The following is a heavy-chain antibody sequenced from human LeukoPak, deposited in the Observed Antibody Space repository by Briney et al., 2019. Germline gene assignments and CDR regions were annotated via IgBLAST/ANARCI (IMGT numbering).Heavy chain of an antibody. V-gene: IGHV1-69*13. D-gene: IGHD3-22*01. CDR2: IIPIFGTA. CDR3: ARGGDSSGYYYRYYFDY. J-gene: IGHJ4*02. Sequence: ASVKVSCKASGGTFSSYAISWVRQAPGQGLEWMGGIIPIFGTANYAQKFQGRVTITADESTSTAYMELSSLRSEDTAVYYCARGGDSSGYYYRYYFDYWGQGTLVTVSS. CDR1: GGTFSSYA.